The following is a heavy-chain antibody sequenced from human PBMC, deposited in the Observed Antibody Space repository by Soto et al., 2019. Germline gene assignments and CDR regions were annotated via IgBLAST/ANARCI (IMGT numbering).Heavy chain of an antibody. CDR2: IDTSGTKI. Sequence: QVQLVESGGDLVKPGGSLRLSCAASGYTFSDYYMRWIRQAPGKGLEWISYIDTSGTKIYYADSVKGRFTITRDNAKNSMYLEMNSLRDEDTAVYYCASHYDMGSGYLSPVDYWGQGTLVTVSS. V-gene: IGHV3-11*01. D-gene: IGHD3-3*01. CDR3: ASHYDMGSGYLSPVDY. J-gene: IGHJ4*02. CDR1: GYTFSDYY.